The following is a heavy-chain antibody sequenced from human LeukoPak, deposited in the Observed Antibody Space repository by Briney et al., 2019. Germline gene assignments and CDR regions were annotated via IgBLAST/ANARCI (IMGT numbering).Heavy chain of an antibody. D-gene: IGHD6-13*01. CDR3: ARGGSSWYAGWFDP. J-gene: IGHJ5*02. CDR1: GGSISSYY. V-gene: IGHV4-4*07. Sequence: PSETLSLTCTVSGGSISSYYWSWIRQPAGKGLEWIGRIYTSGSTNYNPSLKSRVTMSVDTSKNQFSLKLSSVTAADTAVYYCARGGSSWYAGWFDPWGQGTLVTVSS. CDR2: IYTSGST.